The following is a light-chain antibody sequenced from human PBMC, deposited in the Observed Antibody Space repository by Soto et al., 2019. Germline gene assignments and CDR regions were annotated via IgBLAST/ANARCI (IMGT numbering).Light chain of an antibody. Sequence: QCALTQPRSVSGSPGQSVTISCTGTSADVGGYKYVSWYQQHPGKAPKLMIYDVSKRPSGVPDRFSGSKSGNTASLTISGLQAEDEADYYCCSYAGTYTLVFGGGTQLTGL. CDR3: CSYAGTYTLV. CDR1: SADVGGYKY. CDR2: DVS. J-gene: IGLJ2*01. V-gene: IGLV2-11*01.